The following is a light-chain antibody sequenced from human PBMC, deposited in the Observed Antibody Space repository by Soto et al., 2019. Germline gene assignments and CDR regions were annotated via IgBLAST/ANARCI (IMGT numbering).Light chain of an antibody. J-gene: IGLJ2*01. Sequence: QSALTQPASVSGSPGQSITISCTGSSSDVGAHKYVSWYQQHPGKAPKVIIHDVSNRPSGVSSRFSGSKSGNTASLTISSLQPEDEAHYYCCSYTTTSKFVFGGGTKLTVL. CDR2: DVS. CDR3: CSYTTTSKFV. CDR1: SSDVGAHKY. V-gene: IGLV2-14*03.